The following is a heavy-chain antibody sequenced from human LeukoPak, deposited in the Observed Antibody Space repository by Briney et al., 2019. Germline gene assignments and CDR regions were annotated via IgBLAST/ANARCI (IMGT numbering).Heavy chain of an antibody. V-gene: IGHV4-61*02. CDR2: IYTTGST. CDR3: ARVVDLDSSSRTLYFDY. Sequence: PSETLSLTCTVSGGSISSGSYYWSWIRQPAGKGLEWIGRIYTTGSTTYNPSLKSRVTISVDTSKNQFSLKLSSVTAADTAVYYCARVVDLDSSSRTLYFDYWGQGTLVTVSS. D-gene: IGHD6-13*01. J-gene: IGHJ4*02. CDR1: GGSISSGSYY.